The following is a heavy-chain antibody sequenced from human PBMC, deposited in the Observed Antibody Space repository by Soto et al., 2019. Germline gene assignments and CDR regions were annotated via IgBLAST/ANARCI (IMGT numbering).Heavy chain of an antibody. V-gene: IGHV3-74*01. Sequence: PGGSLRLSCAASGFTFSSYWMHWVRQAPGKGLVWVSRINSDGSSTSYADSVKGRFTISRGNAKNTLYLQMNSLRAEDTAVYYCAISLTVTTTPGAFDIWGQGTMVTVSS. CDR2: INSDGSST. D-gene: IGHD4-4*01. CDR3: AISLTVTTTPGAFDI. CDR1: GFTFSSYW. J-gene: IGHJ3*02.